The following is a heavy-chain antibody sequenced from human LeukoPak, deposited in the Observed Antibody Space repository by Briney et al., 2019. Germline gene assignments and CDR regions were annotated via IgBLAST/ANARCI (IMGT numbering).Heavy chain of an antibody. V-gene: IGHV5-51*01. CDR1: GYSFTSYW. Sequence: GESLKISCQGSGYSFTSYWIGWVRQLPGKGLEWMGIIYPGDSDTRYSPSFQGQVTISADKSISTAYLQWSSLKASDTAMYYCAVNYGGSRYYYYGMDVWGQGTTVTVSS. J-gene: IGHJ6*02. CDR3: AVNYGGSRYYYYGMDV. CDR2: IYPGDSDT. D-gene: IGHD4-23*01.